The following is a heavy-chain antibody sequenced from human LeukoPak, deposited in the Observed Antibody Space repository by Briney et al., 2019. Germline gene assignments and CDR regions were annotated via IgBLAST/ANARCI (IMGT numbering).Heavy chain of an antibody. CDR2: IYTSGST. CDR1: GGSISSYY. J-gene: IGHJ4*01. Sequence: SETLSLTCIVSGGSISSYYWSWIRQPAGKGLEWIGRIYTSGSTNYNPSLKSRVTMSVDTSKNQFSLKLSSVTAADTAVYYCASRPGYDFWSGYNYWGHGTLVTVSS. V-gene: IGHV4-4*07. CDR3: ASRPGYDFWSGYNY. D-gene: IGHD3-3*01.